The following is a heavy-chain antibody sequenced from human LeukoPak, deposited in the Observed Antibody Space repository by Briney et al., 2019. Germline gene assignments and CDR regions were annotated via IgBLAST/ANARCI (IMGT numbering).Heavy chain of an antibody. Sequence: SETLSLTCAVYGGSFSGYYWSWIRQPPGKGLEWIGEINHSGSTNYNPSLKSRVTISVDTSKNQFSLKLSSVTAADTAVDYCGSSTSCYAWFDPWGQGTLVTVSS. V-gene: IGHV4-34*01. D-gene: IGHD2-2*01. CDR1: GGSFSGYY. CDR3: GSSTSCYAWFDP. J-gene: IGHJ5*02. CDR2: INHSGST.